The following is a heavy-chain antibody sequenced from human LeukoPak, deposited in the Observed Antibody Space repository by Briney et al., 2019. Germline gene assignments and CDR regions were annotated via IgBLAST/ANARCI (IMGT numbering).Heavy chain of an antibody. CDR3: VKDRAANLYGSGAFEY. CDR2: IDWNSGAI. CDR1: GFTYDDYG. V-gene: IGHV3-9*01. Sequence: GGSLRLSCAASGFTYDDYGIHWARQAPGKGLEWVSGIDWNSGAIGYADSVKGRFTISRDNAKNSLYLQMNSLRAEDTALYYCVKDRAANLYGSGAFEYWGQGTLVTVSS. D-gene: IGHD3-10*01. J-gene: IGHJ4*02.